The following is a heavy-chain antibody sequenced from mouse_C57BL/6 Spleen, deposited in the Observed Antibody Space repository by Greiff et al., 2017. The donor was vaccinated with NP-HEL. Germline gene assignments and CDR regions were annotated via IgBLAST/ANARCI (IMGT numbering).Heavy chain of an antibody. CDR2: IDPTDSYT. CDR3: ARSSTMVLDY. D-gene: IGHD2-2*01. Sequence: QVQLKQSGAELVMPGASVKLSCKASGYTFTSYWMHWVKPRPGQGLEWIGEIDPTDSYTNYNQEFKGKSTLTVDKSSSTAYMQLCSLTSEDSAVYSCARSSTMVLDYWGQGTTLTVSS. CDR1: GYTFTSYW. V-gene: IGHV1-69*01. J-gene: IGHJ2*01.